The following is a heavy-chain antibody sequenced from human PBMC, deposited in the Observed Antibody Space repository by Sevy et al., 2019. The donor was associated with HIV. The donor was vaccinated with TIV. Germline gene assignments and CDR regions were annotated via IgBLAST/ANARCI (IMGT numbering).Heavy chain of an antibody. D-gene: IGHD3-22*01. CDR1: GFTFRNYV. J-gene: IGHJ4*02. V-gene: IGHV3-23*01. Sequence: GGSLRLSCAASGFTFRNYVMNWVRQAPGKGLEWVSGISGTGGSGDKTNYADSVKGGFTISRDDSKNSLYLQLNTLRAEDTAIYYCARKYDSSGYFDYWGQGTLVTVSS. CDR2: ISGTGGSGDKT. CDR3: ARKYDSSGYFDY.